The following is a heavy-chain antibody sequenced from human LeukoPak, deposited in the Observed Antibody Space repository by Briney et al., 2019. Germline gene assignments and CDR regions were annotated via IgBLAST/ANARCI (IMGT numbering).Heavy chain of an antibody. J-gene: IGHJ6*03. CDR2: IIPIFGTA. V-gene: IGHV1-69*05. CDR3: ARGRRYQLHPYNYMDG. D-gene: IGHD2-2*01. Sequence: ASVKVSCKASGCTFSSYAISWVRQAPGQGLEWMGGIIPIFGTANYAQKFQGRVTITTDESTSTAYMELSSLRSEDTAVYYCARGRRYQLHPYNYMDGWGKGTTVTVSS. CDR1: GCTFSSYA.